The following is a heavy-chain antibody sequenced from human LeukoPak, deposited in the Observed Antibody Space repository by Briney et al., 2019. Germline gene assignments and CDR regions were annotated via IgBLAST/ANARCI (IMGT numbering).Heavy chain of an antibody. V-gene: IGHV1-69*01. CDR2: IIPIFGTA. Sequence: SVKVSCKASGGTFSSYAISWVRQAPGQGLEWMGGIIPIFGTANYAQKFQGRVTITADESTSTAYMELSSLRSEDTAVYYCARDRRYYYGSGDAFDIWGQGTMVTVSS. J-gene: IGHJ3*02. D-gene: IGHD3-10*01. CDR1: GGTFSSYA. CDR3: ARDRRYYYGSGDAFDI.